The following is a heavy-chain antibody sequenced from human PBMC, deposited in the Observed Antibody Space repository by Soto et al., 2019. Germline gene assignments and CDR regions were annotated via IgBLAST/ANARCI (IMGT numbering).Heavy chain of an antibody. J-gene: IGHJ4*02. V-gene: IGHV4-34*01. CDR1: GGSFSGYY. Sequence: QVQLQQWGAGLLKPSETLSLTCAVYGGSFSGYYWTWIRQPPGTGLEWIGEINHSGSTNYNSSLKSRVNISVDTSKNQFSLKLTSVTAADTAVYYCARDKITGLFDYWGQGTLVTVSS. D-gene: IGHD2-8*02. CDR3: ARDKITGLFDY. CDR2: INHSGST.